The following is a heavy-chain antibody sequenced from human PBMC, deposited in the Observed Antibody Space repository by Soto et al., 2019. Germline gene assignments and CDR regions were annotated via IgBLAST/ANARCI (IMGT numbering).Heavy chain of an antibody. CDR3: ARDRSNYAFDI. CDR2: ISSSSSTI. V-gene: IGHV3-48*04. J-gene: IGHJ3*02. Sequence: GGSLRLSCAASGFTFSSYSMNWVRQAPGKGLEWVSYISSSSSTIYYADSVKGRFTISRDNAKNSLYLQMNSLRAEDTAVYYCARDRSNYAFDIWGQGTMVTVSS. D-gene: IGHD4-4*01. CDR1: GFTFSSYS.